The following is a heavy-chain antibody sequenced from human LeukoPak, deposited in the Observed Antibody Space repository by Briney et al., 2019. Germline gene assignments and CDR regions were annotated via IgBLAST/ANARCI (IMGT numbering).Heavy chain of an antibody. CDR3: AVPLTIGRFDY. CDR2: IYYSGST. D-gene: IGHD3-9*01. V-gene: IGHV4-39*07. J-gene: IGHJ4*02. Sequence: SETLSLTCTVSGGSISSSSYYWGWIRQPPGKGLEWIGSIYYSGSTYYNPSLKSRVTISVDTSKNQFSLKLSSVTAADTAVYYCAVPLTIGRFDYWGQGTLVTVSS. CDR1: GGSISSSSYY.